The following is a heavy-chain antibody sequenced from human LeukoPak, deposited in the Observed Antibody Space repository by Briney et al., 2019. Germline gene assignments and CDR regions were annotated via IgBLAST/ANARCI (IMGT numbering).Heavy chain of an antibody. CDR3: ASSSPVVAAHNRQSGFDY. Sequence: SETLSLTCTVSGGSISRSSYYWGWIRQPPGKGLEWIGSIYYSGSTYYNPSLKSRVTISVDTSKNQFSLKLSSVTAADTAVYYCASSSPVVAAHNRQSGFDYWGQGTLVTVSS. CDR2: IYYSGST. D-gene: IGHD2-15*01. V-gene: IGHV4-39*07. J-gene: IGHJ4*02. CDR1: GGSISRSSYY.